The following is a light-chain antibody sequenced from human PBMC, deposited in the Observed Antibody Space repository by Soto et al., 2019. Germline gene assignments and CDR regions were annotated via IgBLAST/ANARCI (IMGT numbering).Light chain of an antibody. CDR2: DAS. Sequence: DIQMTQSPSTLSASVGDRVTITCRASQSMSSWLAWYQQKPGKAPQLLIYDASSLESGVPSRFSGSGSGTEFTLTISSLQPDAFATYYCKQYNSYWTFGQGTKVEIK. CDR1: QSMSSW. J-gene: IGKJ1*01. V-gene: IGKV1-5*01. CDR3: KQYNSYWT.